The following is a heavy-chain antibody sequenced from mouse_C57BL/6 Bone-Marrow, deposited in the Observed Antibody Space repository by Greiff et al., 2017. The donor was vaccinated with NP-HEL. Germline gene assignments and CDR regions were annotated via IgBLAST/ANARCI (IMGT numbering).Heavy chain of an antibody. J-gene: IGHJ1*03. CDR1: GYTFTSYW. CDR3: ARSYYYGSSWSDWYFDV. CDR2: IDPSDSET. Sequence: QVQLKQPGAELVRPGSSVKLSCKASGYTFTSYWMHWVKQRPIQGLEWIGNIDPSDSETHYNQKFKDKATLTVDKSSSTAYMQRSSLTSEDSAVYYCARSYYYGSSWSDWYFDVWGTGTTVTVSS. D-gene: IGHD1-1*01. V-gene: IGHV1-52*01.